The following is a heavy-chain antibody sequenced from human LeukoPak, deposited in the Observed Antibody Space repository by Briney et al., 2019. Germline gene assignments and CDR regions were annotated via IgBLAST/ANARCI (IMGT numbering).Heavy chain of an antibody. Sequence: GGSLRLSCAASGFTFNNYEMHWVRQTAGKGLEWVSAVGIAGDTFYAGSVKGRFSISRDNAESSLFLQMNSLRAGDTAVYYCAREGRMGSADAFDVWGQGTMVTVSS. J-gene: IGHJ3*01. CDR1: GFTFNNYE. CDR3: AREGRMGSADAFDV. V-gene: IGHV3-13*01. D-gene: IGHD3-10*01. CDR2: VGIAGDT.